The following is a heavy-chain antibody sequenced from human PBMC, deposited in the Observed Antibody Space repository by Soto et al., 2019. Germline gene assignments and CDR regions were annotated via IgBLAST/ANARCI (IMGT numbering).Heavy chain of an antibody. V-gene: IGHV4-39*01. CDR1: GGSISSSSYY. Sequence: SETLSLTCTVSGGSISSSSYYWGWIRQPPGKGLEWIGSIYYSGSTYYNPSLKSRVTISVDTSKNQFSLKLSSVTAADTAVYYCARRGDEYYYYGMDVWGQGTTVTVSS. CDR2: IYYSGST. D-gene: IGHD3-16*01. J-gene: IGHJ6*02. CDR3: ARRGDEYYYYGMDV.